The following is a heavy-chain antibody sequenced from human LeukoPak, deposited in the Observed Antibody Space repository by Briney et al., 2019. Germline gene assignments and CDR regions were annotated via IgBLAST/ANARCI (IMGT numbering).Heavy chain of an antibody. Sequence: SETLSLTCTVSGGSISSYYWSWIRQPPGKGLEWIGYIYYSGSTNYNPSLKSRVTISVDTSKNQFSLKLSSVTAADTAVYYCARDGEGMRDYFDYWGQGTLVTVSS. J-gene: IGHJ4*02. D-gene: IGHD3-10*01. CDR3: ARDGEGMRDYFDY. V-gene: IGHV4-59*01. CDR2: IYYSGST. CDR1: GGSISSYY.